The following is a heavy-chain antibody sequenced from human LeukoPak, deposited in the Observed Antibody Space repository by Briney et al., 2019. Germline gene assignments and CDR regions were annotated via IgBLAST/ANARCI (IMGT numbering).Heavy chain of an antibody. J-gene: IGHJ4*02. D-gene: IGHD3-16*01. CDR1: GFTFSNTW. CDR2: INQDGGTR. CDR3: ARDMKGNLDY. Sequence: GGSLRLSCAASGFTFSNTWMAWVRQAPGKGLDWVANINQDGGTRQYADSVRGRFTISRDNAKNSLYLETNSLRAEDTGLYHCARDMKGNLDYWGQGTLVTVSS. V-gene: IGHV3-7*01.